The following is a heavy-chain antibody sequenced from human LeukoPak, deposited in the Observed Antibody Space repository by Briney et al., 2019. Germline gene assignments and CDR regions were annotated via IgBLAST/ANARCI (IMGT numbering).Heavy chain of an antibody. CDR3: ALGGLDYVGWFDP. V-gene: IGHV5-51*01. Sequence: GESLKISCKGSGYSFSNYWIGWVRQMPGKGLEWMGIIYPGDSDTRYSPSFQGQVTISAAKSITTAYLQWSSLKASDTAMYYCALGGLDYVGWFDPWGQGTLVTISS. J-gene: IGHJ5*02. CDR2: IYPGDSDT. D-gene: IGHD4-17*01. CDR1: GYSFSNYW.